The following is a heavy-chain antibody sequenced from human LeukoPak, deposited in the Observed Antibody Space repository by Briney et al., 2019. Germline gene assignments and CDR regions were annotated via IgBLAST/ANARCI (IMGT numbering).Heavy chain of an antibody. J-gene: IGHJ4*02. D-gene: IGHD3-10*01. V-gene: IGHV3-23*01. CDR3: ARDPYNTILYRLAH. CDR1: GFAFGTYA. CDR2: ISADEQLT. Sequence: GGSLRLSCAGSGFAFGTYAMSWVRQAPGMGLEWVSSISADEQLTYYADSVEGRFTVSRDNSKSTLYLQLNSLRAEDTATYYCARDPYNTILYRLAHWGQGTLVS.